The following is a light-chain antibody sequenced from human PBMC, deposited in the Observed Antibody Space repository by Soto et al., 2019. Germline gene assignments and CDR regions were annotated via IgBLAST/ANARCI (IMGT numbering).Light chain of an antibody. CDR2: DAS. Sequence: EIVMTQSPATLSGSPGERVTLSCRASQSVGRNLAWYQQKPGQAPRLLIYDASTRATGIPTRFSGSGSGTEFTLTISGLQSEDLATDYCQKYYDWPLTFGGGNKVEIK. V-gene: IGKV3-15*01. CDR1: QSVGRN. J-gene: IGKJ4*01. CDR3: QKYYDWPLT.